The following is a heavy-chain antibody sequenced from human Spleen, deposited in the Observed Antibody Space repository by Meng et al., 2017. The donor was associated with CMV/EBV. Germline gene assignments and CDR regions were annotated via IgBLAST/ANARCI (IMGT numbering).Heavy chain of an antibody. V-gene: IGHV1-2*02. CDR3: ARSLEYSSLFGIDP. J-gene: IGHJ5*02. CDR2: INPKSGAI. D-gene: IGHD6-13*01. CDR1: GYTFTDSF. Sequence: KSSGYTFTDSFTFWVRKAPGQGLELMGYINPKSGAIRYAQKFQGRVTMTRDTSISTVYMELSRLRSDDTAVYYCARSLEYSSLFGIDPWGQGTLVTVSS.